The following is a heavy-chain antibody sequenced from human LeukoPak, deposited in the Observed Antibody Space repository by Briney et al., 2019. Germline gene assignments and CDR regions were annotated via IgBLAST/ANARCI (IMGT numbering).Heavy chain of an antibody. CDR2: MNPNSANA. CDR1: GYSFTSYD. D-gene: IGHD6-19*01. CDR3: ARGAWSSSGYTALYYFDY. J-gene: IGHJ4*02. Sequence: GASVKVSCKASGYSFTSYDINWVRQATGQGLEWMGWMNPNSANAGYSQKFQDRVTMTRSTSISTAYIELSSLRSEDTAVYYCARGAWSSSGYTALYYFDYWGQGTLVTVSS. V-gene: IGHV1-8*01.